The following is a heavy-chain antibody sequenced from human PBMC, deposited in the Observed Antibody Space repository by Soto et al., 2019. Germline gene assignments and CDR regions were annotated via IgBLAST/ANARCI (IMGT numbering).Heavy chain of an antibody. Sequence: PSETLSLTCAVSAYSISSDYYWGWIRQPPGMGLERIGTIYHSGSTYYNPPLKSRLTISVDTSKNQFSLKLTSVTAADTAVYYCARLRGRTHSHCYFDYWGRGTLVTVSS. CDR2: IYHSGST. J-gene: IGHJ4*01. D-gene: IGHD3-10*01. CDR1: AYSISSDYY. V-gene: IGHV4-38-2*01. CDR3: ARLRGRTHSHCYFDY.